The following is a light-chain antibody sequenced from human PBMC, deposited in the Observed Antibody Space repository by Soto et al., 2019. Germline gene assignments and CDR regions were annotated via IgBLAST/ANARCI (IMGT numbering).Light chain of an antibody. CDR2: GAS. CDR1: QSVSSSY. Sequence: SPCTLSLTQRERDTLSCRASQSVSSSYLAWYQQKPGQAPRLLIYGASSRATGIPDRFSGSGSGTDFTLTISRLEPEDFAVYYCQQYGSSPSITFAQGRRLEI. CDR3: QQYGSSPSIT. J-gene: IGKJ5*01. V-gene: IGKV3-20*01.